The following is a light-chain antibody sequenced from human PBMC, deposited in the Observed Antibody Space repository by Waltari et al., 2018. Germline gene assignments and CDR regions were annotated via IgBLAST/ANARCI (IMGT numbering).Light chain of an antibody. CDR1: QSISNY. Sequence: DIQMTQSPSSLSASVGDRVTIPCQASQSISNYLNWYQQKPGKAPKLLIYAAASLQSGVPSRFSGSGSGTDFTLTISSLQPEDFATYYCQQSYSTPPYTFGQGTKLEIK. J-gene: IGKJ2*01. CDR2: AAA. V-gene: IGKV1-39*01. CDR3: QQSYSTPPYT.